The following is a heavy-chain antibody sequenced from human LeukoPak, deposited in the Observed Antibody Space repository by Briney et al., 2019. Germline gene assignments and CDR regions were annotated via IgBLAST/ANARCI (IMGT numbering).Heavy chain of an antibody. D-gene: IGHD3-10*01. CDR3: ARGALLWFGDRMEYYFDY. CDR2: IYYSGNT. J-gene: IGHJ4*02. Sequence: SETLSLTCTVSGDSISDYYWSWIRQPPGKGLEYIGYIYYSGNTNYNPSLKSRVTISVDTSKNQFSLKLSSMTAADTAVYYCARGALLWFGDRMEYYFDYWGQGTLLTVSS. CDR1: GDSISDYY. V-gene: IGHV4-59*01.